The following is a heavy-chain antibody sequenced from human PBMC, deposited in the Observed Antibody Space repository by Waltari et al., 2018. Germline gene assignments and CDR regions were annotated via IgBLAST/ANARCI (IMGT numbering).Heavy chain of an antibody. CDR2: SHRSGRT. Sequence: QLQLQESGPGLVKPSRTLSLTCAVSGDSMHSNNWWSWVRQPPEKGLEWIGQSHRSGRTNYNPSLESRVTISIDTANNQFSLKVTSTTAADTAVYYCARDRGRGLYLDSWGQGTLVTVSP. CDR1: GDSMHSNNW. CDR3: ARDRGRGLYLDS. J-gene: IGHJ4*02. V-gene: IGHV4-4*02. D-gene: IGHD2-15*01.